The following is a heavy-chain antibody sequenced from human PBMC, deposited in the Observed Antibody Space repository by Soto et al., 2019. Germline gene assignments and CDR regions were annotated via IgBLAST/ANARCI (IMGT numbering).Heavy chain of an antibody. CDR3: AKTRNSVINYNYYDNMDV. CDR1: GFTFSAYG. CDR2: TSYDGKHT. Sequence: QVQLVESGGGVVQPGGSLRLTCAAYGFTFSAYGIHWDGQATGKGLEWVAITSYDGKHTSYVDSVKGRFTISRDNSGNRAFLEMNRLRVEDTSVYYCAKTRNSVINYNYYDNMDVCGQGTTVTVSS. V-gene: IGHV3-30*18. D-gene: IGHD3-10*01. J-gene: IGHJ6*02.